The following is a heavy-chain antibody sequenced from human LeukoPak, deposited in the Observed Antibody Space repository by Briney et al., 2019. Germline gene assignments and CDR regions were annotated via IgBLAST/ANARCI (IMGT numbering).Heavy chain of an antibody. CDR1: GGSINSFY. J-gene: IGHJ4*02. CDR3: TRAVSYSSDWSFYNY. Sequence: SETLSLTCTVSGGSINSFYWNWIRQPPGKGLEWMGDIYYTGSTNYNPSLKSRVTISVDTSKNQFSLKLSSVTAADTAVYYCTRAVSYSSDWSFYNYWGQGTLVTVSS. CDR2: IYYTGST. D-gene: IGHD6-19*01. V-gene: IGHV4-59*01.